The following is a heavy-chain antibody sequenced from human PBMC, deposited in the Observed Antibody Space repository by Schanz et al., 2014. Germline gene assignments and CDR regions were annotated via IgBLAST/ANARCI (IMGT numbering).Heavy chain of an antibody. CDR3: ARDGDFDY. V-gene: IGHV3-21*01. CDR2: ITASGDYM. CDR1: GFPFSYYT. J-gene: IGHJ4*02. Sequence: VESGGGLVKPGGSLRLSCAVSGFPFSYYTMNWVRQAPGKGLEWVSSITASGDYMHYADSVKGRFTISRDNSKNTRFLQMSSLRAEDTAVYYCARDGDFDYWGQGTLVTVSS.